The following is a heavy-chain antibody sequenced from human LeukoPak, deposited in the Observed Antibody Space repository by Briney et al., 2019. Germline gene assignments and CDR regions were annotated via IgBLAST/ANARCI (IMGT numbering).Heavy chain of an antibody. V-gene: IGHV3-23*01. D-gene: IGHD2-2*01. Sequence: GGSLRLSCAASGFTFSNYGMSWVRQAPGKGLEWVSSISGSGGSTYYADSVKGRFSISRDNSKNTLYLQMNSLRAEDTAVYCCAKDDSDIVVVPAAYFDYWGQGTLVTVSS. J-gene: IGHJ4*02. CDR2: ISGSGGST. CDR3: AKDDSDIVVVPAAYFDY. CDR1: GFTFSNYG.